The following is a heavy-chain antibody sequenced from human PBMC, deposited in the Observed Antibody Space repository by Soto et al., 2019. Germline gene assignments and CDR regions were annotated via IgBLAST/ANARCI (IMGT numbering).Heavy chain of an antibody. CDR2: IYYSGST. D-gene: IGHD3-16*01. CDR3: ARHDYDYIWGTPGLSIDY. CDR1: GGSISSSSYY. J-gene: IGHJ4*02. V-gene: IGHV4-39*01. Sequence: QLQLQESGPGLVKPSETLSLTCTVSGGSISSSSYYWGWIRQPPGKGLEWIGSIYYSGSTYYNPSLKSRVTISVDTSKNQFSLKLSSVTAADTAVYYCARHDYDYIWGTPGLSIDYWGQGTLVTVSS.